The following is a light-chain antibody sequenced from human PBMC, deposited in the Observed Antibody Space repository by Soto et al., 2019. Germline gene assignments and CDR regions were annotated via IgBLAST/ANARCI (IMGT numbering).Light chain of an antibody. CDR2: DAS. J-gene: IGKJ2*01. Sequence: DIHMTQSPSTLSASVLDRFTITCRASQSISSWLAWYQQKPGKAPKLLIYDASSLESGVPSRFSGSGSGTEFTLTISSLQPDDFATYYCQQYNSYLYTFGQGTKVDIK. CDR1: QSISSW. V-gene: IGKV1-5*01. CDR3: QQYNSYLYT.